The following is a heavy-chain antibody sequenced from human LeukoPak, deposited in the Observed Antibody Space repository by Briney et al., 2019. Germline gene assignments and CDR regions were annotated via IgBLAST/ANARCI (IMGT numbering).Heavy chain of an antibody. CDR3: AKGWSGTYPFDS. CDR1: GGSLSGYY. Sequence: SETLSLTCAVYGGSLSGYYWSWIRQPPGKGLEWIGEINHSGNTNYNPSLKSRVTISVETSKNQFSLKLTSVTAADTAVYLCAKGWSGTYPFDSWGRGTLVTVSS. D-gene: IGHD3-3*01. V-gene: IGHV4-34*01. J-gene: IGHJ4*02. CDR2: INHSGNT.